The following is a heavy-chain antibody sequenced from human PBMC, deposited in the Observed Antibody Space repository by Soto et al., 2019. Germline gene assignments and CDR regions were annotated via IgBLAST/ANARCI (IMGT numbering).Heavy chain of an antibody. Sequence: SETLSLTCTVSGGSISSYYWSWIRQPPGKGLEWIGYIYYSGSTNYNPSLKSRVTISVDTSKNQFSLKLSSVTAADTAVYYCARDVAGDYYYYMDVWGKGTTVTVSS. CDR1: GGSISSYY. CDR3: ARDVAGDYYYYMDV. D-gene: IGHD4-17*01. V-gene: IGHV4-59*01. J-gene: IGHJ6*03. CDR2: IYYSGST.